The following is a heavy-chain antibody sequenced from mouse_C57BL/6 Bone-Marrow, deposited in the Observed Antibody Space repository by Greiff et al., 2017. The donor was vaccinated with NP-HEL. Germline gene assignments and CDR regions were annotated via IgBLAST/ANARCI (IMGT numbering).Heavy chain of an antibody. CDR3: ARQNYYDYDVRAMDY. J-gene: IGHJ4*01. Sequence: DVKLVESGGGLVQPGGSLKLSCAASGFTFSDYGMAWVRQAPRKGPEWVAFISNLAYSIYYADTVTGRFTISRENAKNTLYLEMSSLRSEDTAMYYCARQNYYDYDVRAMDYWGQGTSVTVSS. CDR2: ISNLAYSI. D-gene: IGHD2-4*01. V-gene: IGHV5-15*01. CDR1: GFTFSDYG.